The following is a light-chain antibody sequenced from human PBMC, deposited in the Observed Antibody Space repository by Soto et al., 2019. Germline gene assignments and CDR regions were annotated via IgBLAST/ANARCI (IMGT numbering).Light chain of an antibody. CDR1: QGINIF. CDR2: DAS. J-gene: IGKJ5*01. V-gene: IGKV1-33*01. Sequence: DIQLTHSPSFLSASVLYIVTITFRSSQGINIFLKWYQQKPGRAPKLLIYDASNLEAGVPSRFRGSGSGKDFTFTISRLQPEDIATYYCKQYENLPNFGQGTRLEIK. CDR3: KQYENLPN.